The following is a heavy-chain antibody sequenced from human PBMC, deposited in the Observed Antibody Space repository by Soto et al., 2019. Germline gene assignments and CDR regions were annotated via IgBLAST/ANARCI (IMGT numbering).Heavy chain of an antibody. Sequence: QVQLQESGPGLVKPSGTLSLTCAVSGGSISSSNWWSWVRQPPGKGLEWIGEIYDSGSTNYNPSLKRRVTISVDKSKNQFSLKLSSVTAADTAVYYCARVSGSYYYGMDVWGQGTTVTVSS. CDR3: ARVSGSYYYGMDV. D-gene: IGHD3-10*01. V-gene: IGHV4-4*02. J-gene: IGHJ6*02. CDR1: GGSISSSNW. CDR2: IYDSGST.